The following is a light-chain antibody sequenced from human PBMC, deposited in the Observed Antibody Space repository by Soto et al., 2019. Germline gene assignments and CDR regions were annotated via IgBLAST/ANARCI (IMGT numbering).Light chain of an antibody. CDR3: AAWDDSLNGVV. CDR1: SSNIGSKT. Sequence: QSVLTQPPSTSGTPGQRATISCSGSSSNIGSKTVNWYQQLPGTAPKLLIYSNNQRPSGVPDRFSGSKSGTSASLAISGLRSEDEADYYCAAWDDSLNGVVFGGGTKLTVL. V-gene: IGLV1-44*01. CDR2: SNN. J-gene: IGLJ2*01.